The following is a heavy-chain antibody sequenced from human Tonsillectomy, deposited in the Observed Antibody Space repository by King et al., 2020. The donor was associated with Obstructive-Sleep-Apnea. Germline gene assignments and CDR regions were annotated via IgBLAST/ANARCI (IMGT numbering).Heavy chain of an antibody. V-gene: IGHV4-30-4*01. CDR2: IYYTGST. CDR1: GGSISTGDYY. J-gene: IGHJ4*02. CDR3: ALTRGSACSVFPGAVDY. Sequence: VQLQESGPGLVKPSQTLSLTCTVSGGSISTGDYYWNWIRQPPGKGLEWIGYIYYTGSTYYNPSLKSRVTISVDTSNSQYSLKLSPVPASDTAVDYCALTRGSACSVFPGAVDYWGQGTLVTVSS. D-gene: IGHD2-15*01.